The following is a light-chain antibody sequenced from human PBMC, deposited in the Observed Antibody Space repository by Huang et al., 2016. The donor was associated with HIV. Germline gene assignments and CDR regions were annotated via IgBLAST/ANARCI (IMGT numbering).Light chain of an antibody. J-gene: IGKJ2*01. CDR2: WAS. V-gene: IGKV4-1*01. CDR3: QQYYTNYYT. Sequence: DIVMTQYPDSLTVSLGERATINCKSSQDLFFHATNKSFLAWYQQRPRQPPKLLIYWASTRASDVPDRFSGSGSGTDFTLTINILLAEVIAVYFCQQYYTNYYTCGQGTKLEIQ. CDR1: QDLFFHATNKSF.